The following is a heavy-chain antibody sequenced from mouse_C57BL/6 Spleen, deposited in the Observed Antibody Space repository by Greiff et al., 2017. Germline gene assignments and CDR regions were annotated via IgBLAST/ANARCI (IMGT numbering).Heavy chain of an antibody. CDR3: AIITPVVARFAMDD. Sequence: VQLQESGAELVKPGASVKISCKASGYTFTDYYINWVKQRPGQGLEWIGKIGPGSGSTYYTEKFKGKATLTADTSSSTAYMQLSSLTSEDAAVYYCAIITPVVARFAMDDWGQGTSVTVAS. J-gene: IGHJ4*01. CDR1: GYTFTDYY. CDR2: IGPGSGST. D-gene: IGHD1-1*01. V-gene: IGHV1-77*01.